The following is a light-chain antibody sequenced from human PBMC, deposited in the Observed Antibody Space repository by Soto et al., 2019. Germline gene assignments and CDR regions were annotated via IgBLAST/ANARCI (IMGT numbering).Light chain of an antibody. Sequence: QSVLTQPASVSGSPGQSITISCTGTSGDIGTYNLVSWYQQHPGRAPKLIIFEGNKRPSGVSNRFSASKSGNTASLTISGLQAEDEADYYCCSYAGSSTYVFGTGTKVTVL. CDR1: SGDIGTYNL. CDR3: CSYAGSSTYV. CDR2: EGN. J-gene: IGLJ1*01. V-gene: IGLV2-23*01.